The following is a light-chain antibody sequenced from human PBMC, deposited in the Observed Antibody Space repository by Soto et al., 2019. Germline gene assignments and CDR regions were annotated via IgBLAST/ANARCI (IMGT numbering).Light chain of an antibody. J-gene: IGLJ2*01. CDR1: SSDVGGYNY. V-gene: IGLV2-14*01. CDR2: DVS. CDR3: SSYTSSSTGVV. Sequence: QSVLTQPASVSGSPGQSITISCTGTSSDVGGYNYVSWYQQHPGKAPKLMIYDVSNRPSGVSNRFSGSKSGNTASLTISGRQAEDEADYYCSSYTSSSTGVVFGGGTKVTVL.